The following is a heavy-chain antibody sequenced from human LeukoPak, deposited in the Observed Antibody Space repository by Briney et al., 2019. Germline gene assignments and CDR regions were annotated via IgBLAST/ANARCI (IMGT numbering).Heavy chain of an antibody. CDR2: ISSSSSAI. CDR1: GLPFSGYI. D-gene: IGHD2/OR15-2a*01. Sequence: PGGSLGPSVEASGLPFSGYIMTGVAQAPGKGLDWISYISSSSSAIYYADSVKGRSTISRDNAKNSLYLQMNSLRDEDTAVYYCVRDHYYSFDYWGQGTLVTVSS. V-gene: IGHV3-48*02. CDR3: VRDHYYSFDY. J-gene: IGHJ4*02.